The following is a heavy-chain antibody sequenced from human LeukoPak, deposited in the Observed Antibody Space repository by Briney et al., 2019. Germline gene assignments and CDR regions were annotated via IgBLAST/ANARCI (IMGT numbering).Heavy chain of an antibody. J-gene: IGHJ4*02. CDR2: MNPDSGNT. CDR3: ATVRQVGATRLDY. Sequence: GASVKVSCKASGYTFTNYNINWVRQATGQGLEWMGWMNPDSGNTGYAQKFQGRVTMTEDTSTDTAYMELSSLRSEDTAVYYCATVRQVGATRLDYWGQGTLVTVSS. CDR1: GYTFTNYN. V-gene: IGHV1-8*01. D-gene: IGHD1-26*01.